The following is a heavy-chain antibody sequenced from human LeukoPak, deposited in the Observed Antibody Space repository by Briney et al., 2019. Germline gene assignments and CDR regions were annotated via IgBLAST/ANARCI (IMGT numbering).Heavy chain of an antibody. J-gene: IGHJ3*02. CDR2: INPSGGST. CDR3: ARDRSNLKYAFDI. CDR1: GYTFTSNY. V-gene: IGHV1-46*01. Sequence: GASVKVSCKASGYTFTSNYINWVRQAPGQGLEWMGLINPSGGSTNYAQKCQGRVTMTRDMSTSTVYMELSSLRSEDTAVYYCARDRSNLKYAFDIWGQGTMVTVSS. D-gene: IGHD3-10*01.